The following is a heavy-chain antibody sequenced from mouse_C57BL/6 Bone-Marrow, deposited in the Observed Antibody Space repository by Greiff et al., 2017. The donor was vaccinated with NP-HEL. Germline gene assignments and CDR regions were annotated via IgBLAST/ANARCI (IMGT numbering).Heavy chain of an antibody. J-gene: IGHJ3*01. V-gene: IGHV1-81*01. Sequence: QVQLQQSGAELARPGASVKLSCKASGYTFTSYGISWVQQRTGQGLEWIGEIYPRSGNTYYTEKFKGKATLTADKSSSTAYMELRSLTSEDSAVYFCASIYYDYTWFAYWGQGTLVTVSA. CDR2: IYPRSGNT. CDR3: ASIYYDYTWFAY. D-gene: IGHD2-4*01. CDR1: GYTFTSYG.